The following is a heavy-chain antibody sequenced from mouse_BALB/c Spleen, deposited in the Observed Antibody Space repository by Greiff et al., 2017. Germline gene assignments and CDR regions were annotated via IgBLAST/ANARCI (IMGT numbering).Heavy chain of an antibody. D-gene: IGHD2-10*01. Sequence: EVQRVESGGGLVQPGGSRKLSCAASGFTFSSFGMHWVRQAPEKGLEWVAYISSGSSTIYYADTVTGRFTISRDNPKNTLFLQMTRLRSEDTAMYYCARPYYGNYDWYFDVWGAGTTVTVSS. CDR3: ARPYYGNYDWYFDV. CDR1: GFTFSSFG. CDR2: ISSGSSTI. V-gene: IGHV5-17*02. J-gene: IGHJ1*01.